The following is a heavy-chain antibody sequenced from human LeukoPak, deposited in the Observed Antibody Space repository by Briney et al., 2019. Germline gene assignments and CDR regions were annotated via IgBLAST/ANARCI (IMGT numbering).Heavy chain of an antibody. J-gene: IGHJ5*02. CDR3: ARGDIDH. Sequence: GASVTVSFKTSGYTFNIYYVQWVRQAPGQGLEWMGVIHPNDGGTTYAQKFQGRIIMTSDTSTSTIYMELSSLKSDDTAVYYCARGDIDHWGQGTLVTVSS. D-gene: IGHD2-15*01. V-gene: IGHV1-46*02. CDR1: GYTFNIYY. CDR2: IHPNDGGT.